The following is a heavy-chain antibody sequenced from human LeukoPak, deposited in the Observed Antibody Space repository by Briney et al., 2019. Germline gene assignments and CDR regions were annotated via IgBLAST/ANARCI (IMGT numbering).Heavy chain of an antibody. V-gene: IGHV3-53*01. Sequence: GGSLRLSCAASGFTVSSNYMSWVRQAPGKGLEWVSVIYSGGSTYYADSVKGRFTISRDNSKNTLYLQMNSLRAEDTAVYYCARVFSGSSGWYGDLNFDYYYYYYMDVWGKGTTVTVSS. CDR2: IYSGGST. J-gene: IGHJ6*03. CDR1: GFTVSSNY. D-gene: IGHD6-19*01. CDR3: ARVFSGSSGWYGDLNFDYYYYYYMDV.